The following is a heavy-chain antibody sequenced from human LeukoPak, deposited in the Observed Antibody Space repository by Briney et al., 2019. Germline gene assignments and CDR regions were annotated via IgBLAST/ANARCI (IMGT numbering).Heavy chain of an antibody. CDR1: GGSLSGYY. D-gene: IGHD2-2*02. Sequence: PSETLSLTCAVYGGSLSGYYWSWIRQPPGKGLEWIGEINHSGSTIYNPSLKSRVTISVDTSKNQFSLKLSSVTAADTAVYYCARGSVDVVVPAAIRGKYYFDYWGQGTLVTVSS. CDR3: ARGSVDVVVPAAIRGKYYFDY. V-gene: IGHV4-34*01. CDR2: INHSGST. J-gene: IGHJ4*02.